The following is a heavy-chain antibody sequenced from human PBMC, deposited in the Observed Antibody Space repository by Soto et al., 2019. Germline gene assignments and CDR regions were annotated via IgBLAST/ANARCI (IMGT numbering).Heavy chain of an antibody. CDR1: GFTLSNDL. V-gene: IGHV3-74*01. D-gene: IGHD6-25*01. CDR3: LSKGPSGPWRA. CDR2: ISADGSAT. J-gene: IGHJ5*02. Sequence: GGSLRLSCSASGFTLSNDLVHWVRQSPGEGLAGVSRISADGSATAYADSVKGRFSISRDNASNTVYLQMSSLRVDDTAVYYCLSKGPSGPWRAWGQGTLVTVSS.